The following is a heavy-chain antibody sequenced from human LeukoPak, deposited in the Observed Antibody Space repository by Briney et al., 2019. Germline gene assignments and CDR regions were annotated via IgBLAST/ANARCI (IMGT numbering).Heavy chain of an antibody. CDR2: ISAYNGNT. Sequence: ASVKVSCKASGYTFTSYGISWVRQAPGQGLEWVGWISAYNGNTNYAQKLQGRVTMTTDTSTSTAYMELRSLRSDDTAVYYCATERYGGRGVGATGVGVFDYWGQGTLVTVSS. V-gene: IGHV1-18*01. CDR3: ATERYGGRGVGATGVGVFDY. D-gene: IGHD1-26*01. CDR1: GYTFTSYG. J-gene: IGHJ4*02.